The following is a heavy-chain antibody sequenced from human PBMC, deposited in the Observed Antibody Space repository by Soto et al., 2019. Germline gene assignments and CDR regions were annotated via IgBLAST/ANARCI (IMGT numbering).Heavy chain of an antibody. CDR3: AARINGSPHYFYGVYV. V-gene: IGHV1-69*12. D-gene: IGHD1-20*01. J-gene: IGHJ6*02. CDR1: GGTFSSYA. CDR2: IIPIFGTA. Sequence: QVQLVQSGAEVKKPGSLVKVSCKASGGTFSSYAINWVRQAPGQGLEWMGGIIPIFGTADYAQKFQGRVTITADESTSTADMELSSLRSEDTDVYYCAARINGSPHYFYGVYVWGQWTRVTVSS.